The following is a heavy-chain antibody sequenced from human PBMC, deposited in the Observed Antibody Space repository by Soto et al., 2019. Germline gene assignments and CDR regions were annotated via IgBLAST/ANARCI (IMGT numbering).Heavy chain of an antibody. CDR1: GYTFTSYG. CDR3: AREDIQDIVVVVVAPEGLGY. D-gene: IGHD2-15*01. V-gene: IGHV1-18*01. J-gene: IGHJ4*02. Sequence: QVQLVQSGAEVKKPGASVQVSCKASGYTFTSYGISWVRQAPGQGLEWMGRISGYNGNSNYAQNLQGRVTMTTDTSTSTAYMELRSLRSDDTAVYYCAREDIQDIVVVVVAPEGLGYWGQGTLVTVSS. CDR2: ISGYNGNS.